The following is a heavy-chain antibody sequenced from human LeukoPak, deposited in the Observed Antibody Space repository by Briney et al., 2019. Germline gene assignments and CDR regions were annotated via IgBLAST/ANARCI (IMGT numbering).Heavy chain of an antibody. CDR2: VNSDGSWT. D-gene: IGHD2/OR15-2a*01. J-gene: IGHJ4*02. Sequence: GGSLRLSCAASGSYWMHWVRQAPGKGLVWVSHVNSDGSWTSYADSVKGRFTISKDNAKNTVYLQMNNLRAEDTAVYYCVSFYETYWGRGTLVTVSS. CDR1: GSYW. V-gene: IGHV3-74*01. CDR3: VSFYETY.